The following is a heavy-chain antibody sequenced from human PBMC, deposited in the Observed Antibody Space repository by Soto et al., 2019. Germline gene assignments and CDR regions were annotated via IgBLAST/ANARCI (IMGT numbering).Heavy chain of an antibody. CDR1: GGSISSHY. J-gene: IGHJ5*02. CDR2: IYYSGST. D-gene: IGHD1-7*01. V-gene: IGHV4-59*11. Sequence: SETLSLTCTVSGGSISSHYWSLILQPQGKGLEWIGYIYYSGSTNYNPSLKSRVTISVDTSKNQFSLKLSSVTAADTAVYYCARDLVTGTTWFDPWGQGTLVTVSS. CDR3: ARDLVTGTTWFDP.